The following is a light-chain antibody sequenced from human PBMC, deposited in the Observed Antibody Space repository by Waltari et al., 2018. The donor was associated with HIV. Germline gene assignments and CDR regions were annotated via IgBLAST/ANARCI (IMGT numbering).Light chain of an antibody. V-gene: IGLV3-12*02. J-gene: IGLJ1*01. CDR1: NIRSTT. CDR2: SDS. CDR3: QVWDSSSDHYV. Sequence: SYELTQPQAVAVATVQMARITWGGDNIRSTTVDWHHQKSGQDPVLVIYSDSNRPSGIPERFSGSSPGNTATRTISWIEAGDDADYSCQVWDSSSDHYVFGTGTKVTVL.